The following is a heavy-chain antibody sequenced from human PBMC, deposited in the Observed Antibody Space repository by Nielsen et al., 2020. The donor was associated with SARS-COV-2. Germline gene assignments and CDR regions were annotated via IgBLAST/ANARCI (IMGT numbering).Heavy chain of an antibody. J-gene: IGHJ6*02. CDR1: GYTFTGYY. CDR2: INPNSGGT. CDR3: ARDVLLWFGESLGSYYYGMDV. Sequence: ASVKVSCKASGYTFTGYYMHWVRQAPGQGLEWMGRINPNSGGTNYAQKFQGRVTMTRDTSISTAYMELSRLRSDDTAVYYCARDVLLWFGESLGSYYYGMDVWGQGTTVTVSS. D-gene: IGHD3-10*01. V-gene: IGHV1-2*06.